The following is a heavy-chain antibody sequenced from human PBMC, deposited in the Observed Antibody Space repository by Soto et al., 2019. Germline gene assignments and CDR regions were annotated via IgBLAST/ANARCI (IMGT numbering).Heavy chain of an antibody. CDR1: GFTFSSYW. J-gene: IGHJ4*02. CDR3: ARGGYCSSTSCSLFDY. CDR2: IRQDGSQK. D-gene: IGHD2-2*03. V-gene: IGHV3-7*01. Sequence: LRLSCAASGFTFSSYWMSWVRQAAGKGLEWVANIRQDGSQKYYVDSVKGRFTISRDNAKNSLYLQMNSLRAEDTAVYYCARGGYCSSTSCSLFDYWRQRTLVTVSS.